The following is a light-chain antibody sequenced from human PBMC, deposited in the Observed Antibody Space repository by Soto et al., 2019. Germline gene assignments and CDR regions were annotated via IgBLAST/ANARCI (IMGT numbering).Light chain of an antibody. Sequence: EIVMTQSPATLSVSPGERATLSCRASQSVSSNLVWYQQKPGQAPRLLIYGASTRATGIPARFSGSGSGTEFTLTISSLQSEDFAVYYCQQYLNLLPFGGGTKVEIK. CDR3: QQYLNLLP. CDR2: GAS. V-gene: IGKV3-15*01. CDR1: QSVSSN. J-gene: IGKJ4*01.